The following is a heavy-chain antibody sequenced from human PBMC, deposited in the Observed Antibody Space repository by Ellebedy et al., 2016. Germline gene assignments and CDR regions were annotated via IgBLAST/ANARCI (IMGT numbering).Heavy chain of an antibody. CDR3: ARDLEAHEYYYDSSGYYFDAFDI. CDR1: GGTFSSYA. CDR2: IIPIFGTA. Sequence: ASVKVSCKASGGTFSSYAISWVRQAPGQGLEWMGGIIPIFGTANYAQKFQGRVTITADESTSTAYMELSSLRSEDTAVYYCARDLEAHEYYYDSSGYYFDAFDIWGQGTMVTVSS. J-gene: IGHJ3*02. V-gene: IGHV1-69*13. D-gene: IGHD3-22*01.